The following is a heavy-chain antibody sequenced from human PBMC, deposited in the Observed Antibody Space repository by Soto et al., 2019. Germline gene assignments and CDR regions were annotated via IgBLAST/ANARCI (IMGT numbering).Heavy chain of an antibody. CDR3: AAHPGFAVAGTCFAY. CDR1: GFTFSSYA. D-gene: IGHD6-19*01. V-gene: IGHV3-23*01. Sequence: EVQLLESGGGLVQPGGYLSLSCAASGFTFSSYAMSWVRQAPGKGLEWVSGISGIGGSRDYADSVKGRFTISRDNSKNTLSLQMNSLRAEDSAVYYCAAHPGFAVAGTCFAYCGQGTLVTVSS. J-gene: IGHJ4*02. CDR2: ISGIGGSR.